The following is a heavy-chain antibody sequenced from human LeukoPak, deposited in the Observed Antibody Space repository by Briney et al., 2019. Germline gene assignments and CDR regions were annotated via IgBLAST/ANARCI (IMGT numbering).Heavy chain of an antibody. CDR2: ISGSGGST. Sequence: GGSLRRSCAASGFTFSSYAMSWVRQAPGKGLEWVSAISGSGGSTYYADSVKGRFTISRDNSKNTLYLQMNSLRAEDTAVYYCAKDRSSYGSGSYDYWGQGTLVTVSS. CDR3: AKDRSSYGSGSYDY. D-gene: IGHD3-10*01. CDR1: GFTFSSYA. J-gene: IGHJ4*02. V-gene: IGHV3-23*01.